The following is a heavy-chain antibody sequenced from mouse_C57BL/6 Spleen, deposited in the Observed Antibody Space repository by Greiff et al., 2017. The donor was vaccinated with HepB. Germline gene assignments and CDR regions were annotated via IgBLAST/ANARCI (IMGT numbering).Heavy chain of an antibody. J-gene: IGHJ2*01. CDR1: GYTFTSYW. D-gene: IGHD1-1*01. CDR3: ARGLGGSSPDY. CDR2: IDPSDSYT. Sequence: QVQLQQPGAELVMPGASVKLSCKASGYTFTSYWMHWVKQRPGQGLEWIGEIDPSDSYTNYNQKFKGKSTLTVDKSSSTAYMQLSSLTSEDSAVYYCARGLGGSSPDYWGQGTTLTVSS. V-gene: IGHV1-69*01.